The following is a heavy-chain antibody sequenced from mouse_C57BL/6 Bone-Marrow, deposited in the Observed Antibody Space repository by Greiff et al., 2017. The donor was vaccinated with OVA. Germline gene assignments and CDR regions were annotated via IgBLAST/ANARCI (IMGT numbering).Heavy chain of an antibody. D-gene: IGHD2-4*01. V-gene: IGHV2-9*01. J-gene: IGHJ4*01. CDR3: AKGEGYDYDEGWAMDY. CDR2: IWGGGST. Sequence: VKLMESGPGLVAPSQSLSITCTVSGFSLTSYGVDWVRQPPGKGLEWLGVIWGGGSTNYNSALMSRLSISKDNSKSQVFLKMNSLQTDDTATYYCAKGEGYDYDEGWAMDYWGQGTSVTVSS. CDR1: GFSLTSYG.